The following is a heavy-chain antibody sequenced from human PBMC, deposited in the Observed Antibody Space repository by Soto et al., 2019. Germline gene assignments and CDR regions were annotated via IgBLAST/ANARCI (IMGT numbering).Heavy chain of an antibody. Sequence: PGGSLRLSCAASGFTFSSYGMHWVRQAPGKGLEWVAVIWYDGSNKYYADSVKGRFTISRDNSKNTLYLQMNSLRAEDTAVYYCATHPTSYCSSTSCPCHHYYYYYYMDVWGKGTTVTVAS. CDR2: IWYDGSNK. CDR3: ATHPTSYCSSTSCPCHHYYYYYYMDV. J-gene: IGHJ6*03. V-gene: IGHV3-33*01. CDR1: GFTFSSYG. D-gene: IGHD2-2*01.